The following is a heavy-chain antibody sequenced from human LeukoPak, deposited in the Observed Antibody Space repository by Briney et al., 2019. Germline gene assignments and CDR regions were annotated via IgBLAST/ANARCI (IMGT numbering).Heavy chain of an antibody. V-gene: IGHV5-51*01. Sequence: PGEALKISCKGSGYSFTSYWIGWVRQMPGKGLEWMVIIYPGDSDTKYSPSFQGQVTISADKSISTAYLQWSSLKASDTAMYYCARRGIAAAGQEGYYYGMDVWGQGTTVTVSS. CDR2: IYPGDSDT. J-gene: IGHJ6*02. CDR1: GYSFTSYW. D-gene: IGHD6-13*01. CDR3: ARRGIAAAGQEGYYYGMDV.